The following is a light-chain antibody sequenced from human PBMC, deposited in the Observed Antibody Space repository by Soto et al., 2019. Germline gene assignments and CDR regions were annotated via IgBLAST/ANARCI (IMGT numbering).Light chain of an antibody. Sequence: VMTQFPATLSASPGERVALSCRPSQSVNNRLAWYQQSPGQAPRLLIYSATLRAAGVPDRSTGRGAGTEFTLSGSSLESEDSGVYYGQQSNAWPPHTLGQGTLVE. J-gene: IGKJ2*01. CDR3: QQSNAWPPHT. CDR1: QSVNNR. CDR2: SAT. V-gene: IGKV3D-15*01.